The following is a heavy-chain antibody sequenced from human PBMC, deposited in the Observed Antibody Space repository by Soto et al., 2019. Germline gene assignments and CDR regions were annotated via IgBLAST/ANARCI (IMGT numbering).Heavy chain of an antibody. CDR1: GGTFSSYA. J-gene: IGHJ4*02. CDR3: ARDMGSSSAFDY. D-gene: IGHD6-6*01. CDR2: IIPIFGTA. Sequence: SVKVSCKASGGTFSSYAISWVRQAPGQGLEWMGGIIPIFGTANYAQKFQGGVTITADKYTSTAYMELSSLRSEDTDVYYCARDMGSSSAFDYWGQGTLVTVSS. V-gene: IGHV1-69*06.